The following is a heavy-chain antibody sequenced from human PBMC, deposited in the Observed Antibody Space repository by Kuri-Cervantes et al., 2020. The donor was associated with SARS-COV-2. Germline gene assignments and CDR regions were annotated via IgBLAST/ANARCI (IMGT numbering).Heavy chain of an antibody. D-gene: IGHD3-16*01. V-gene: IGHV1-69*04. CDR2: IVPILGLP. CDR1: GVTFNTET. J-gene: IGHJ5*02. Sequence: SVKVSCKASGVTFNTETFSWVRQAPGQGLEWMGRIVPILGLPNYAQKFQGRVILTADHSTSTVYMELSSLSSEDTAMYYCAREGGGDTVYWLDPWGQGTLVTVSS. CDR3: AREGGGDTVYWLDP.